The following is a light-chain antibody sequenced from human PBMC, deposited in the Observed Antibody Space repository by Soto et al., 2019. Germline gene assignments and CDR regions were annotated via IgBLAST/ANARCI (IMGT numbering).Light chain of an antibody. CDR3: AAWDDSLNGYV. CDR1: SSNIGSNT. J-gene: IGLJ1*01. V-gene: IGLV1-44*01. CDR2: SNN. Sequence: SALTQPPSASGTPGQTVTISCSGSSSNIGSNTVNWYQQLPGTAPKLLIYSNNQRPSGVPDRFSGSKSGTSASLAISGLQSEDEADYYCAAWDDSLNGYVFGTGTKVPVL.